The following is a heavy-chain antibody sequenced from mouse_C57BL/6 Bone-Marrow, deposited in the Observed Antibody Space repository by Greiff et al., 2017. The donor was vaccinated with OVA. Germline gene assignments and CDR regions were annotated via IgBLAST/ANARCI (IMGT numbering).Heavy chain of an antibody. J-gene: IGHJ3*01. D-gene: IGHD2-1*01. V-gene: IGHV1-55*01. CDR3: ARNYYGNYPWFAY. Sequence: QVQLQQPGAELVKPGASVKMSCKASGYTFTSYWITWVKQRPGQGLEWIGDIYPGSGSTNYNEKFKSKATLTVDTSSSTAYMQLSSLTSEDSAVYDCARNYYGNYPWFAYWGQGTLVTVSA. CDR1: GYTFTSYW. CDR2: IYPGSGST.